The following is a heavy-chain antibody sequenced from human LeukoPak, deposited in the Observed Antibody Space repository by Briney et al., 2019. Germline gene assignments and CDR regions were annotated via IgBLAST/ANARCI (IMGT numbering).Heavy chain of an antibody. CDR2: IDATGNII. D-gene: IGHD1-26*01. V-gene: IGHV3-48*03. CDR3: ARVEWELQFDY. CDR1: GFSFSNYE. J-gene: IGHJ4*02. Sequence: PGGSLRLSCAASGFSFSNYEMNWVRQAPGKGLEWLSYIDATGNIIYYADSVKGRFTISRDNAKDSLYLQMDSLRAEDTAVYYCARVEWELQFDYWGQGTLVTVSS.